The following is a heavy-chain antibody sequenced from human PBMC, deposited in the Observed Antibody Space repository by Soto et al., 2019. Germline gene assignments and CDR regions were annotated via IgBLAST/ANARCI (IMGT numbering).Heavy chain of an antibody. CDR2: ISAYNGNT. D-gene: IGHD4-17*01. CDR1: GYTFTSYG. CDR3: ARFVTTVDAFEI. J-gene: IGHJ3*02. Sequence: EASVKVSCKASGYTFTSYGISWVRQAPGQGLEWMGWISAYNGNTNYAQKLQGRVTMTTDTSTSTAYMELSSLRSEDTAVYYCARFVTTVDAFEIRGQGTMVTVSS. V-gene: IGHV1-18*01.